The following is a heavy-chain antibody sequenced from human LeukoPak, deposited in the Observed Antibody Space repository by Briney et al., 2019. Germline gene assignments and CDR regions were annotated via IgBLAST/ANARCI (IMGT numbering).Heavy chain of an antibody. CDR2: IYKSGTT. Sequence: SETLSLTCTASGGSISSGDYYWSWIRQPAGKGLEWIGRIYKSGTTEYNPSLKSRVTMSVDTSKNQFYLKLSSVTAADTALYYCARERQGWWFDSWGQGMVVTVSS. CDR3: ARERQGWWFDS. J-gene: IGHJ5*01. D-gene: IGHD5-24*01. CDR1: GGSISSGDYY. V-gene: IGHV4-61*02.